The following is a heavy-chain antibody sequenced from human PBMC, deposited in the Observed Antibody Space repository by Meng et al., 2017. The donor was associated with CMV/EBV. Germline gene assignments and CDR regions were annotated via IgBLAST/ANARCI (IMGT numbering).Heavy chain of an antibody. CDR3: ARDQGNEFWSGYSVAQGYNRFDP. CDR2: ISYDGSNK. D-gene: IGHD3-3*01. Sequence: YAMHWVRQAPGKGLEWVAVISYDGSNKYYADSVKGRFTISRDNSKNTLYLQMNSLRAEDTAVYYCARDQGNEFWSGYSVAQGYNRFDPWGQGTLVTVSS. V-gene: IGHV3-30-3*01. CDR1: YA. J-gene: IGHJ5*02.